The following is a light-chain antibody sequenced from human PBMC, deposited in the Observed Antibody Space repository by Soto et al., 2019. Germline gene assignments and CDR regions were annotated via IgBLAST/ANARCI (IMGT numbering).Light chain of an antibody. V-gene: IGKV1-17*01. CDR1: QGSRND. Sequence: QMTKSFSSLSATEGDRVTITCRASQGSRNDLSWYQQKLGEAPKRLVYATSSLDGGVPARFSGSGSGTEFTLTISSFQPEDFTTYYCLQQNDYPQTFAHGS. J-gene: IGKJ2*01. CDR2: ATS. CDR3: LQQNDYPQT.